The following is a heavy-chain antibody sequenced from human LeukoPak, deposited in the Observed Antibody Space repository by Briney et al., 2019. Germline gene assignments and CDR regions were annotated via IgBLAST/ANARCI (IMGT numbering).Heavy chain of an antibody. Sequence: SETLSLTCTVSGGSISSYYWSWIRQPPGKGLEWIGYIYYSGSTNYNPSLKSRVTISVDTSKNQFSLKLSSVTAADTAVYYCARQGGYSYGCHFGYWGQGTLVTVSS. CDR1: GGSISSYY. CDR3: ARQGGYSYGCHFGY. J-gene: IGHJ4*02. V-gene: IGHV4-59*08. D-gene: IGHD5-18*01. CDR2: IYYSGST.